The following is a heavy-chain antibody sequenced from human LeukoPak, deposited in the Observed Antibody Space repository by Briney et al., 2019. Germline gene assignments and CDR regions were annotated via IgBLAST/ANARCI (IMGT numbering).Heavy chain of an antibody. J-gene: IGHJ4*02. D-gene: IGHD4-23*01. V-gene: IGHV1-69*13. CDR3: AAETEDYGGNSEFDY. Sequence: ASEKVSCKASGGTFSSYAISWVRQAPGQGLEWMGGIIPIFGTANYAQKFQGRVTITADESTSTAYMELSSLRSEDTAVYYCAAETEDYGGNSEFDYWGQGTLVTVSS. CDR2: IIPIFGTA. CDR1: GGTFSSYA.